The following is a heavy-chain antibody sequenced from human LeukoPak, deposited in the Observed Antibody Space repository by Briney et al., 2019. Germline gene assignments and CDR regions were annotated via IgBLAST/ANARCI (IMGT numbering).Heavy chain of an antibody. CDR2: ISYTGST. Sequence: SETLSLTCTVSRDSVSLYYWSWIRQPPGKGLELIGYISYTGSTNYNPSLRSRITISVDTSQNQFSLKLTSVTAADTAVYYCAKVDDYNSLYWGQGTLVTVSS. J-gene: IGHJ4*02. D-gene: IGHD5-24*01. CDR3: AKVDDYNSLY. V-gene: IGHV4-59*02. CDR1: RDSVSLYY.